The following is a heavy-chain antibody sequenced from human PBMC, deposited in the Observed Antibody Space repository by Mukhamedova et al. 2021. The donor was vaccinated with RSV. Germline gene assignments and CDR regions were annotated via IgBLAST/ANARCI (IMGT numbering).Heavy chain of an antibody. CDR2: ISNSGSTI. J-gene: IGHJ5*02. CDR3: ATNYDFWSAYGLGP. CDR1: Y. D-gene: IGHD3-3*01. V-gene: IGHV3-11*04. Sequence: YMSWIRQAPGKGLEWISYISNSGSTIEYADFVKGRFTISRDNAKNSLYLQINSLRAEDTAVYYCATNYDFWSAYGLGPWGQGTLV.